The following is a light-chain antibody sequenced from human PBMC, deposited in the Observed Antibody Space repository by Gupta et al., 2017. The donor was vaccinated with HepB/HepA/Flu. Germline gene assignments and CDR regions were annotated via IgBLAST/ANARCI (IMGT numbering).Light chain of an antibody. Sequence: DIQMTQSPSTLSASVGDRVTITCRASQSISSWLAWYQQKPGKAPKLLIYKASSLESGVPSRFSGSGSGTEITITISSLQPDDFATYYCQQYTSFGPGTRVDIK. V-gene: IGKV1-5*03. CDR1: QSISSW. J-gene: IGKJ3*01. CDR2: KAS. CDR3: QQYTS.